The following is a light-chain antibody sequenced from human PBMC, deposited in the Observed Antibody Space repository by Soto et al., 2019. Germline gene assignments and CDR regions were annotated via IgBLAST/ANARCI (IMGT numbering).Light chain of an antibody. J-gene: IGKJ1*01. V-gene: IGKV1-17*01. CDR1: QGIRYA. CDR2: GAS. CDR3: LKYNSHPLT. Sequence: DLQMTQSPSSLSASLGDRVTITCRASQGIRYALGWYQQKPGSAPKRLIYGASILQNGVPSRFGGSGSGTEFTLTISRLQPEDFATYYCLKYNSHPLTFGQGTKVDIK.